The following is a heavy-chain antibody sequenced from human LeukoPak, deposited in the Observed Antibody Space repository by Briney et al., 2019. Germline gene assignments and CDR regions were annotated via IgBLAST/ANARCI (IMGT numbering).Heavy chain of an antibody. V-gene: IGHV4-59*01. CDR2: IYYSGST. Sequence: PSETLSLTCTVSGGSISNYYWSWIRQPPGKGLEWIGYIYYSGSTNYNPSLKSRVTISVDTSKNQFSLKLSSVTAADTAVYYCARGSGSSWYYPTFDYWGQGTLVTVSS. CDR3: ARGSGSSWYYPTFDY. J-gene: IGHJ4*02. D-gene: IGHD6-13*01. CDR1: GGSISNYY.